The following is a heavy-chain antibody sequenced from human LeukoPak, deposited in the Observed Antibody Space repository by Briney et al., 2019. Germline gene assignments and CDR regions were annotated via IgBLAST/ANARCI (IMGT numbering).Heavy chain of an antibody. Sequence: SETLSLTCTVSGGSISGYYWSWIRQPPGKGLEWIGYIYYGGSTNYNPSLKSRVTISVDTSKNQFSLRLNSVTAADTAVYYCARDNSAWYGDVWGQGTLVTVSS. CDR1: GGSISGYY. CDR3: ARDNSAWYGDV. V-gene: IGHV4-59*01. D-gene: IGHD6-19*01. J-gene: IGHJ4*02. CDR2: IYYGGST.